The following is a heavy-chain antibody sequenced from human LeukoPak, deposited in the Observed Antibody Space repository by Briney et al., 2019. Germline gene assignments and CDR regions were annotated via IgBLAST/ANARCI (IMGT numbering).Heavy chain of an antibody. Sequence: GGSLRLSCAASGFTFSSYGMHWVRQAPGKGLEWVAVISYDGSNKYYADSVKGRFTISRDNSKNTLYLQMNSLRAEDTAVYYCARAFTMIVVVTPPAVWGQGTLVTVSS. V-gene: IGHV3-30*19. CDR1: GFTFSSYG. CDR3: ARAFTMIVVVTPPAV. J-gene: IGHJ4*02. D-gene: IGHD3-22*01. CDR2: ISYDGSNK.